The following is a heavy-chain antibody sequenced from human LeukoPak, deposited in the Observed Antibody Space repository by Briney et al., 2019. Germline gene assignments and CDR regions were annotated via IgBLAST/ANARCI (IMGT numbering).Heavy chain of an antibody. Sequence: PGGSLRLSCTASGFTFNNYVLSGVRQAPGKGLEWVSAISGGGEPTYYADSVKGGVTISRDNSKNTLYLQMNSLRAEDTAVYYCAKDPRGGYSGSWYFDYWGQGTLVTVSS. D-gene: IGHD1-26*01. CDR2: ISGGGEPT. V-gene: IGHV3-23*01. CDR1: GFTFNNYV. CDR3: AKDPRGGYSGSWYFDY. J-gene: IGHJ4*02.